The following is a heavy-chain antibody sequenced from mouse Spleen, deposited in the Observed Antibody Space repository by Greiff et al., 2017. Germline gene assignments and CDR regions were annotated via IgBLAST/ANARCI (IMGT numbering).Heavy chain of an antibody. CDR2: IDPSDSYT. V-gene: IGHV1-69*01. CDR3: ARCPTGNFDY. J-gene: IGHJ2*01. D-gene: IGHD4-1*02. CDR1: GYTFTSYW. Sequence: VQLQQPGAELVMPGASVKLSCKASGYTFTSYWMHWVKQRPGQGLEWIGEIDPSDSYTNYNQKFKGKATLTVDKSSSTAYMQLSSLTSEDSAVYYCARCPTGNFDYWGQGTTLTVSS.